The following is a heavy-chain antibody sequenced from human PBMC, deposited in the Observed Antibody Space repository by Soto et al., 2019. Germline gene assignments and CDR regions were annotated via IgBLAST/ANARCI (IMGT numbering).Heavy chain of an antibody. CDR3: ARVPASKGFDY. J-gene: IGHJ4*02. V-gene: IGHV4-59*01. CDR1: GGSISSYY. Sequence: SETLSLTCTVSGGSISSYYWSWIRQPPGKGLEWIGYIYYSGSTNYNPSLKSRVTISVDTSKNQFSLKLSSVTAADTAVYYCARVPASKGFDYWGQGTLVTVSS. CDR2: IYYSGST.